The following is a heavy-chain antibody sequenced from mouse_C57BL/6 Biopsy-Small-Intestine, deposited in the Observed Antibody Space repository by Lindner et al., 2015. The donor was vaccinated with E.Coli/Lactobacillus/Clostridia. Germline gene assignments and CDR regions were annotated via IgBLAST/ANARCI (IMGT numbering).Heavy chain of an antibody. CDR1: GYTFSDYY. D-gene: IGHD5-1*01. V-gene: IGHV1-19*01. CDR2: INPNSGAT. Sequence: SVKVSCKASGYTFSDYYIHWVRQAPGQGLEWMGWINPNSGATDYAQKFQGWVTMTRDKSISTAYMELNRLKSGDSAIYYCVRGGEEYCSSTCPGWDWFDPWGQGTLVTVS. CDR3: VRGGEEYCSSTCPGWDWFDP. J-gene: IGHJ3*01.